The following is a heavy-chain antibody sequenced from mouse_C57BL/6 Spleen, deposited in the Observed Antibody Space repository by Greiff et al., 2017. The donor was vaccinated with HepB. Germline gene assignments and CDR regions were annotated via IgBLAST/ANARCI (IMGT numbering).Heavy chain of an antibody. J-gene: IGHJ4*01. D-gene: IGHD1-1*01. CDR2: INPNNGGT. Sequence: EVQLQQSGPELVKPGASVKISCKASGYTFTDYYMNWVKQSHGKSLEWIGDINPNNGGTSYNQKFKGKATLTVDKSSSTAYMELRSLTSEDSAVYYCARDSSPYAMDYWGQGTSVTVSS. V-gene: IGHV1-26*01. CDR1: GYTFTDYY. CDR3: ARDSSPYAMDY.